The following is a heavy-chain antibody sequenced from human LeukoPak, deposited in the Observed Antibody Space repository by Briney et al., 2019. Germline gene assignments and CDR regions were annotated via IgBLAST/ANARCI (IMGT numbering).Heavy chain of an antibody. D-gene: IGHD4-17*01. J-gene: IGHJ2*01. CDR1: GGSISGHY. CDR3: AGDGDYDWYFDL. CDR2: IYYSGST. Sequence: SETLSLTCTVSGGSISGHYWSWIRQPPGKGLEWIGYIYYSGSTNYNPPLKSRTTISLDTSKSQFSLKLNSVTAADTAVYYCAGDGDYDWYFDLWGRGTLVTVSS. V-gene: IGHV4-59*11.